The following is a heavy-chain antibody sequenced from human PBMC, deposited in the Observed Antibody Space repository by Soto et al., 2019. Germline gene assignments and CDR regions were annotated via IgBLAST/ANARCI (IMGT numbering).Heavy chain of an antibody. V-gene: IGHV1-8*01. CDR2: MNPNSGNT. CDR1: GYTFTSYD. CDR3: ARGRRVLRFLEWLYNWFDP. D-gene: IGHD3-3*01. Sequence: QVQLVQSGAEVKKPGASVKVSCKASGYTFTSYDINWVRQATGQGLEWMGWMNPNSGNTGYAQKFQGRVTMTRNTSISTAHMELSSLRSEDTAVYYCARGRRVLRFLEWLYNWFDPWGQGTLVTVSS. J-gene: IGHJ5*02.